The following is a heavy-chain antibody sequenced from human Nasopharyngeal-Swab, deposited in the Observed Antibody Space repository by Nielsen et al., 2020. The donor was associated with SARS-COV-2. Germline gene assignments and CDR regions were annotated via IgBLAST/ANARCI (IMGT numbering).Heavy chain of an antibody. V-gene: IGHV1-69*04. CDR3: ASQGGGDYYDSRRYYNYVMDV. CDR2: IIPIFGIA. Sequence: SVKVSCKASGGTFSSYAISWVRQAPGQRLEWMGRIIPIFGIANYAQKLQGRVTITADKPTSTAYMELSSLRSEATAVYYCASQGGGDYYDSRRYYNYVMDVWGQGTTVTVSS. CDR1: GGTFSSYA. J-gene: IGHJ6*02. D-gene: IGHD3-22*01.